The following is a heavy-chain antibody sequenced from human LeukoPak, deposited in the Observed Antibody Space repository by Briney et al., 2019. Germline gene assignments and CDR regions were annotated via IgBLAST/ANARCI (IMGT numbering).Heavy chain of an antibody. CDR3: ARVGSLSYYDSSGYYAN. V-gene: IGHV1-2*02. Sequence: ASVKVSCKASGYTYTCYYMHWVRQARGQGLEWMGWINPNSGGTHNAQKFQGRVTITRDTSISTAYMELSRLRSDDTAVYYCARVGSLSYYDSSGYYANWGQGTLVTVSS. J-gene: IGHJ4*02. CDR1: GYTYTCYY. CDR2: INPNSGGT. D-gene: IGHD3-22*01.